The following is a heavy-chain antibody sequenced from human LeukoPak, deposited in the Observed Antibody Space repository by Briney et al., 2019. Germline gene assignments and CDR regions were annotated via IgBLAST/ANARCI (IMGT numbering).Heavy chain of an antibody. J-gene: IGHJ4*02. Sequence: GGSLRLSCAASGFTFSSYGMHWVRQAPGKGLEWVGRIKRNTQGATTDYAEAVKGRFTISRDDSKNTLYPQMNSLEIEDTGVYYCTTHPGYESYWGQGTLVTVSS. V-gene: IGHV3-15*01. CDR3: TTHPGYESY. CDR1: GFTFSSYG. D-gene: IGHD2-15*01. CDR2: IKRNTQGATT.